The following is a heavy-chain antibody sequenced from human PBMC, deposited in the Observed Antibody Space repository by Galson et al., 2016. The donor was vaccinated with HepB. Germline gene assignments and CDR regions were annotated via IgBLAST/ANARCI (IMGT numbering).Heavy chain of an antibody. CDR3: VQGSTAPAV. V-gene: IGHV3-23*01. CDR1: GFTFTSYA. J-gene: IGHJ6*04. CDR2: ISGSGDII. D-gene: IGHD2-2*01. Sequence: LRLSCAASGFTFTSYAMSWVRQAPEKGLEWVSVISGSGDIIYYADSVKGRFTISRDNSKNTLYLQMNSLRAEDTAVYYCVQGSTAPAVWGKGTAVTVSS.